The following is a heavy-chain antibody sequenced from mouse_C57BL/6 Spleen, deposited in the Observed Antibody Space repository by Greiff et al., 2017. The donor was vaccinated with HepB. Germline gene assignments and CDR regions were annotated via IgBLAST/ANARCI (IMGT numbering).Heavy chain of an antibody. Sequence: QVHVKQSGAELARPGASVKMSCKASGYTFTSYTMHWVKQRPGQGLEWIGYINPSSGYTKYNQKFKDKATLTADKSSSTAYMQLSSLTSEDSAVYYCARSSYAMDYWGQGTSVTVSS. CDR1: GYTFTSYT. CDR2: INPSSGYT. V-gene: IGHV1-4*01. CDR3: ARSSYAMDY. J-gene: IGHJ4*01.